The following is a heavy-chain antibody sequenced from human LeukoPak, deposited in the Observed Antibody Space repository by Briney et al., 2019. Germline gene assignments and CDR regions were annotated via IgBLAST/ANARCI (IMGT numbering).Heavy chain of an antibody. CDR3: ARGPPRGKYYYMDV. J-gene: IGHJ6*03. CDR1: GFTFSSFD. Sequence: GGSLRLSCAAAGFTFSSFDMHWVRQPTGQGLEWVSTIGTASDTYYPGSVEGRFTLSRDNAKNSLYLQMNSLTAGDTAVYYCARGPPRGKYYYMDVWGKGTTVTVSS. D-gene: IGHD1-1*01. CDR2: IGTASDT. V-gene: IGHV3-13*01.